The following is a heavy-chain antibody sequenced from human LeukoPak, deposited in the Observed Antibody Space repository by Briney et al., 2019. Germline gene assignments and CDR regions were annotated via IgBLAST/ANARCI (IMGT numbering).Heavy chain of an antibody. Sequence: SQTLSLTCAISGDSVSSNSAAWNWIRQSPSRGLEWLGRTYYRSKWYDDYAISVKSRIIINPDTSKNQFSLKLSSVTAADTAVYYCAREDYSSSFDWFDPWGQGILVTVSS. D-gene: IGHD6-13*01. CDR1: GDSVSSNSAA. CDR3: AREDYSSSFDWFDP. V-gene: IGHV6-1*01. CDR2: TYYRSKWYD. J-gene: IGHJ5*02.